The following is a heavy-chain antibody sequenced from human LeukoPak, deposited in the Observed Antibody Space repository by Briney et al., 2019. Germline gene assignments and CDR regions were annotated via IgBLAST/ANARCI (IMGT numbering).Heavy chain of an antibody. Sequence: GGSLRLSCAASGFTFSGYGMYWVRQAPRKGLEWVAGIYGGGGVIKYADSVKGRFTISRDNSENILYLQMDSLRVEDTAMFYCAKDRIPDSGYDIDYWGQGTLVTVSS. V-gene: IGHV3-23*03. J-gene: IGHJ4*02. CDR3: AKDRIPDSGYDIDY. CDR1: GFTFSGYG. D-gene: IGHD5-12*01. CDR2: IYGGGGVI.